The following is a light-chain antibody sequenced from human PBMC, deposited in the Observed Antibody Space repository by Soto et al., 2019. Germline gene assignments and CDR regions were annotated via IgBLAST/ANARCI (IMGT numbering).Light chain of an antibody. CDR1: QSISSW. CDR3: QQYNSYSRT. J-gene: IGKJ1*01. Sequence: DTQMTLSPSTLSASVGDRVTITCRASQSISSWLAWYQQKPGKAPKLLIYKASSLESGVPSRFSGSGSGTEFTLTISSLQPDDFATYYCQQYNSYSRTFGQGTKVEIK. CDR2: KAS. V-gene: IGKV1-5*03.